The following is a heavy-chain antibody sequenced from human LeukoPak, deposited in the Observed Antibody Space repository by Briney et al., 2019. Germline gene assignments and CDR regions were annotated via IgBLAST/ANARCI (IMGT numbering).Heavy chain of an antibody. CDR1: SGSISGYY. V-gene: IGHV4-59*01. CDR2: IHSSGST. Sequence: PSETLSLTCTISSGSISGYYWTWIRQPPGKGLEWIGYIHSSGSTDYHPSLKSRVTLSVDTSKMQFSLKLSSVTAADTAVYYCARWYSSGWAFDYWGQGTLVTVSS. J-gene: IGHJ4*02. CDR3: ARWYSSGWAFDY. D-gene: IGHD6-19*01.